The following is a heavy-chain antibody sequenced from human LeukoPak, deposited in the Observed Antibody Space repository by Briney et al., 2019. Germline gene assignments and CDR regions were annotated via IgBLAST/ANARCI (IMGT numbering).Heavy chain of an antibody. V-gene: IGHV4-59*01. CDR3: AGMRITTPTVRTLDY. D-gene: IGHD1-14*01. Sequence: SETLSLTCTVSGGSMSTYYWTWIRQPPGKGLEWIGFIYYTGSTSYNPSLKSRVTISVDTSKNQFSLKLSSVTAADTAVYYCAGMRITTPTVRTLDYWGQGTLVTVSS. CDR2: IYYTGST. CDR1: GGSMSTYY. J-gene: IGHJ4*02.